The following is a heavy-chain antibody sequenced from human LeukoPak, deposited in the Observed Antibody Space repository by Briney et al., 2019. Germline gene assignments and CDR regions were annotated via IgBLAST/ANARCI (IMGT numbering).Heavy chain of an antibody. J-gene: IGHJ6*03. CDR1: GGSISSYY. D-gene: IGHD1-7*01. CDR2: IYYSGST. Sequence: SETLSLTCTVSGGSISSYYWSWIRQPPGKGLEWIGYIYYSGSTNYNPSLKSRVTISVDTSKNQFSLQLNSVTPEDTAVYYCAREGTYYYYYYYMDVWGKGTTVTVSS. V-gene: IGHV4-59*12. CDR3: AREGTYYYYYYYMDV.